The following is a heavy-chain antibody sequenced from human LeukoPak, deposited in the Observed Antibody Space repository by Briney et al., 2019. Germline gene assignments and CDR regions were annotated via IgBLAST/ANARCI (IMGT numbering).Heavy chain of an antibody. CDR1: GFSFNAYW. CDR2: INPAGSET. CDR3: ATFGLVAALDL. D-gene: IGHD5-12*01. J-gene: IGHJ4*02. V-gene: IGHV3-7*01. Sequence: PGGSLRLSCAASGFSFNAYWMAWVRQAPGTGLGWVANINPAGSETFHVDPVKGRFSISRDHAKNLVYLQMNSLRAEDTAVYYCATFGLVAALDLWGQGTLVTVSS.